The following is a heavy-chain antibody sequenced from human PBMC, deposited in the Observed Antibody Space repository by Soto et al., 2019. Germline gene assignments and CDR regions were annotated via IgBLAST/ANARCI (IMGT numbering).Heavy chain of an antibody. CDR3: ARANCGGDCYSGDYYYGMDV. D-gene: IGHD2-21*02. Sequence: EVQLVQSGAEVKKPGESLKISCKGSGYSFTSYWIGWVRQLPGKGLEWMGFIYHGDSDTRYSPSFQGQVTISADKSISTANLQWSSLKDSYNDMYYCARANCGGDCYSGDYYYGMDVWGQGTTGTVSS. CDR2: IYHGDSDT. J-gene: IGHJ6*02. CDR1: GYSFTSYW. V-gene: IGHV5-51*01.